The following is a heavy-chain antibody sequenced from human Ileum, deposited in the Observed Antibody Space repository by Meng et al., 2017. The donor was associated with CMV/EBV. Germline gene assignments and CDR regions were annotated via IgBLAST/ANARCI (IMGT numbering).Heavy chain of an antibody. CDR2: IYNSGNS. D-gene: IGHD1-1*01. Sequence: SETLSLTCTVSGGAMSGYYWSWIRQPPGKGLEWIGNIYNSGNSKYSPSLTGRVTISVDTSKNQCSLRLSSVTAADTAVYYCARVKNDLYHSYGMDVWGQGTTVTVSS. CDR3: ARVKNDLYHSYGMDV. CDR1: GGAMSGYY. V-gene: IGHV4-59*01. J-gene: IGHJ6*02.